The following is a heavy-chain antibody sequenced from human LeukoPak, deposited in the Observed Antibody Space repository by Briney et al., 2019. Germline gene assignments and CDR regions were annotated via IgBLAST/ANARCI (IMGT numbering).Heavy chain of an antibody. CDR3: ARDRDYSNTERGFDY. Sequence: SVKVSCKTSGYTFTDYYIHWVRQAPGQGIEWMGWINPNSGETNSAKEFQGRVTMTGDTSISTAYMELRRVTSDDTAVYYCARDRDYSNTERGFDYWGQGALVTVYS. V-gene: IGHV1-2*02. J-gene: IGHJ4*02. D-gene: IGHD4-11*01. CDR2: INPNSGET. CDR1: GYTFTDYY.